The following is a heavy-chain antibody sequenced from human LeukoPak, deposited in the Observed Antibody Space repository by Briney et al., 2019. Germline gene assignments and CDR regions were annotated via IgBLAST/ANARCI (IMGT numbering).Heavy chain of an antibody. D-gene: IGHD3-3*01. J-gene: IGHJ5*02. CDR1: GGSFSGYY. Sequence: SEPLSLTCAVYGGSFSGYYWSWIRQPPGKGLEWIGEINHSGSTNYNPSLKSRVTISVDTSKCQFCLKLSSVTTADTAVYYCARKFNVLRFLEWATAWFDPWGQGTLVTVSS. CDR3: ARKFNVLRFLEWATAWFDP. V-gene: IGHV4-34*01. CDR2: INHSGST.